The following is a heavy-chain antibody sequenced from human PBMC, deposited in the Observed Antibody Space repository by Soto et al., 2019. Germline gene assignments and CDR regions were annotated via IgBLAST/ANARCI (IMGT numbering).Heavy chain of an antibody. CDR3: TRTGATTDYFDY. V-gene: IGHV3-73*01. CDR1: GFTFSGSA. CDR2: IRSKANSYAT. J-gene: IGHJ4*02. D-gene: IGHD1-26*01. Sequence: GGSLRLSCAASGFTFSGSAMHWVRQASGKGLEWVGRIRSKANSYATAYAASVKGRFTIPRDDSKNTAYLQMNSLKTEDTAVYYCTRTGATTDYFDYWGQGTLVTVSS.